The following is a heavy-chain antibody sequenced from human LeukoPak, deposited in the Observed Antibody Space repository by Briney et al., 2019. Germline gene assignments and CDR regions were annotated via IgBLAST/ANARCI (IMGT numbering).Heavy chain of an antibody. CDR1: GYAFTDYY. CDR3: ATRGGDGWFDP. D-gene: IGHD2-21*02. CDR2: INPNSGGT. V-gene: IGHV1-2*02. J-gene: IGHJ5*02. Sequence: GASVKVSCKASGYAFTDYYIHWVRQAPGQGLEWMGWINPNSGGTNYAQKFQGRITMTRDTSISTAYMELSRLRSDDTAVYYCATRGGDGWFDPWGQGTLVTVSS.